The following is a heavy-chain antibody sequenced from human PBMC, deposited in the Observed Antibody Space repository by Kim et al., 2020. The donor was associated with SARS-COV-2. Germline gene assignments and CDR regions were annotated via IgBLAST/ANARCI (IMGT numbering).Heavy chain of an antibody. J-gene: IGHJ6*03. CDR2: IIPILGIA. Sequence: SVKVSCKASGGTFSSYAISWVRQAPGQGLEWMGRIIPILGIANYAQKFQGRVTITADKSTSTAYMELSSLRSEDTAVYYCASRIAERRATYYYMDVWGKGTTVTVSS. CDR1: GGTFSSYA. V-gene: IGHV1-69*04. D-gene: IGHD5-12*01. CDR3: ASRIAERRATYYYMDV.